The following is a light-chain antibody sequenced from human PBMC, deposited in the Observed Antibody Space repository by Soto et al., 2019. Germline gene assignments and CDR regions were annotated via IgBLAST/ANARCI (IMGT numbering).Light chain of an antibody. J-gene: IGKJ1*01. CDR3: QQRSTWWT. CDR2: DAS. CDR1: ESLNSH. V-gene: IGKV3-11*01. Sequence: EIVLTQSPATLSLSAGDRATLSCTGSESLNSHLAWYQQKPCQPPRLLIYDASTRATGIQARFSGSGSGTEFTLTIRSLEPEDFAVYYCQQRSTWWTCGPGTKVDIK.